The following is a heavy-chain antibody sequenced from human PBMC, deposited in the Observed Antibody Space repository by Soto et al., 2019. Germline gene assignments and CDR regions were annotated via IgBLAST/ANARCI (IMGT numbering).Heavy chain of an antibody. Sequence: PGGSLRLSCEASGFTFSSYPMHWVRQAPGKGLEWVTVISYDGGNQHYADSVKGRFTISRDNSKDTLYLQMHSLRSDDTAVYFCARGPITQTSFIDHWGQGTLVTVSS. CDR1: GFTFSSYP. J-gene: IGHJ4*02. V-gene: IGHV3-30-3*01. D-gene: IGHD1-20*01. CDR3: ARGPITQTSFIDH. CDR2: ISYDGGNQ.